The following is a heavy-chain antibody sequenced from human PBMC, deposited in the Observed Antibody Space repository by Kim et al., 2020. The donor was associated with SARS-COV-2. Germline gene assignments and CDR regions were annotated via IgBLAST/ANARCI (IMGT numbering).Heavy chain of an antibody. Sequence: GESLKISCKGSGYSFTSYWIGWVRQMPGKGLEWMGIIYPGDSDTRYSPSFQGQVTISADKSISTAYLQWSSLKASDTAMYYCARHPLEYYDFWSGYEFDYWGQGTLVTVSS. D-gene: IGHD3-3*01. J-gene: IGHJ4*02. CDR1: GYSFTSYW. V-gene: IGHV5-51*01. CDR3: ARHPLEYYDFWSGYEFDY. CDR2: IYPGDSDT.